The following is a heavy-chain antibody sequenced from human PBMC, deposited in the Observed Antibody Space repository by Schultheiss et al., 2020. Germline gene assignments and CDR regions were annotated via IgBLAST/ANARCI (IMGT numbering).Heavy chain of an antibody. V-gene: IGHV1-8*01. CDR3: ATDSPRGSYIAARPPYYYYYMDV. CDR2: MNPNSGNT. D-gene: IGHD6-6*01. Sequence: GSVKVSCKASGYTFTSYDINWVRQATGQGLEWMGWMNPNSGNTGYAQKFQGRVTMTRNTSISTAYMELSSLRSEDTAVYYCATDSPRGSYIAARPPYYYYYMDVWGKGTTVTVSS. CDR1: GYTFTSYD. J-gene: IGHJ6*03.